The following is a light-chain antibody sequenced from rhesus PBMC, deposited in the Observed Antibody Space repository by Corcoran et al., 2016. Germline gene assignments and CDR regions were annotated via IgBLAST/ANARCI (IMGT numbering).Light chain of an antibody. CDR3: LQTYPTPFT. V-gene: IGKV1-36*02. CDR1: QDICTF. J-gene: IGKJ3*01. CDR2: PAY. Sequence: EIQMTQSPSSLSASVGDRITITCRASQDICTFLSWYQQSQAKPPTRLIYPAYILQSGVPSRFSGSGSVTVFTLTINSLQPESSTTYSCLQTYPTPFTFGPGTKLDIK.